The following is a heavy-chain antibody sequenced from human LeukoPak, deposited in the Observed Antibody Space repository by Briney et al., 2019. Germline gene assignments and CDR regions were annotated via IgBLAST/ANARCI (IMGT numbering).Heavy chain of an antibody. CDR2: IYHSGST. D-gene: IGHD1-26*01. CDR3: ARDGVVGAKVY. CDR1: GYPISSGYY. Sequence: PSETLSLTCAVSGYPISSGYYWGWIRQPPGKGLEWIGSIYHSGSTYYNPSLKSRVTISVDTSKNQFSLKLSSVTAADTAVYYCARDGVVGAKVYWGQGTLVTVSS. V-gene: IGHV4-38-2*02. J-gene: IGHJ4*02.